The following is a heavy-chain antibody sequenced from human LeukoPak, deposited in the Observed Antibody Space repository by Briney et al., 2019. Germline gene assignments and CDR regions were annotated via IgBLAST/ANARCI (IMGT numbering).Heavy chain of an antibody. V-gene: IGHV4-4*07. J-gene: IGHJ3*02. CDR3: ARAWIQLWLPFYAFDI. CDR2: IYTSGST. CDR1: GGSISSYY. Sequence: SETLSLTCTVSGGSISSYYWSWIRQPAGKGLEWIGRIYTSGSTNYNPSLKSRVTMSVDTSKNQFSLKLSSVTAADTAVYYCARAWIQLWLPFYAFDIWGQGTMVTVSS. D-gene: IGHD5-18*01.